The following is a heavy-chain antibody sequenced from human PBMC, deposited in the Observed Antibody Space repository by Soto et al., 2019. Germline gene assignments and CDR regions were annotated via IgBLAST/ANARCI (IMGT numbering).Heavy chain of an antibody. CDR1: GGSISSGGYY. D-gene: IGHD2-15*01. CDR2: IYYSGST. J-gene: IGHJ6*03. Sequence: SETLSLTCTVSGGSISSGGYYWSWIRQHPGKGLEWIGYIYYSGSTYYNPSLKSRVTISVDTSKNQFSLKLSSVTAADTAVYYCARTVADSFLSVGYYYMDVWGKGTTVTVSS. CDR3: ARTVADSFLSVGYYYMDV. V-gene: IGHV4-31*03.